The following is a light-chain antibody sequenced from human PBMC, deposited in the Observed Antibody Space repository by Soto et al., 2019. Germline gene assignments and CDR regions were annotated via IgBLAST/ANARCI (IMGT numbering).Light chain of an antibody. Sequence: AIRMTQSPSSFSASTGDRVTITCRASQGISSYLAWCQQKPGKAPKLLIYAAATWQRGAPSRFSASGSGTDFTLTISRLQSVDFATYYCQQYLSYPYTFGQGTKLEI. CDR1: QGISSY. J-gene: IGKJ2*01. CDR2: AAA. V-gene: IGKV1-8*01. CDR3: QQYLSYPYT.